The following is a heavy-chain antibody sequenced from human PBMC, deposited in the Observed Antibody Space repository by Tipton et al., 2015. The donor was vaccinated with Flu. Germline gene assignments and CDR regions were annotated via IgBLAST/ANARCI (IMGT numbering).Heavy chain of an antibody. CDR3: ARAHIVGAASGFDY. J-gene: IGHJ4*02. CDR1: GGSISSSSYY. V-gene: IGHV4-39*07. D-gene: IGHD1-26*01. CDR2: IYYSGST. Sequence: TLSLTCTVSGGSISSSSYYWGWIHQPPGKGLEWIGSIYYSGSTYYNPSLKSRVTISVDTSKNQFSLKLSSVTAADTAVYYCARAHIVGAASGFDYWGQGTLVTVSS.